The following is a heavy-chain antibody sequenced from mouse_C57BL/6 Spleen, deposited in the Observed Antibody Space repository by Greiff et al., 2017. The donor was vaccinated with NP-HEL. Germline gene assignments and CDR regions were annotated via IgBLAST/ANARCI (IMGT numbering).Heavy chain of an antibody. Sequence: QVQLQQPGAELVMPGASVKLSCKASGYTFTSYWMHWVKQRPGQGLEWIGEIDPSDSYTNYNQKFKGKSTLTVDKSSSTAYMQLSSLTSEDSAVYYCARSGGLRLPIDYWGQGTTLTVAS. V-gene: IGHV1-69*01. D-gene: IGHD3-2*02. CDR2: IDPSDSYT. J-gene: IGHJ2*01. CDR3: ARSGGLRLPIDY. CDR1: GYTFTSYW.